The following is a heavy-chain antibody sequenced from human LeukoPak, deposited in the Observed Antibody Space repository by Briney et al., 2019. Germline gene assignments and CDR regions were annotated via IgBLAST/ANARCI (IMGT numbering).Heavy chain of an antibody. CDR2: IGISSGNT. Sequence: PGGSLRLSCAASGFIFSDYSMNRVRQAPGKGLEWISYIGISSGNTKYADSVKGRFTISGDNAKNSLYLQMNSLRVEDTAVYYCARDHYYAFDNWGQGTLVTVSS. V-gene: IGHV3-48*04. CDR3: ARDHYYAFDN. D-gene: IGHD1-26*01. CDR1: GFIFSDYS. J-gene: IGHJ4*02.